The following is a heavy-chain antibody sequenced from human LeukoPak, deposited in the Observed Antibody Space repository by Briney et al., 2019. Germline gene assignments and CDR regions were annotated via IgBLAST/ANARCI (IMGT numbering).Heavy chain of an antibody. CDR3: ASEIKVGATPYYYYYGMDV. D-gene: IGHD1-26*01. Sequence: PGGSLRLSCAASGLTVSSNYMSWVRQAPGKGLEWVSVIYSGGSTYYADSVKGRFTISRDNSKNTLYLQMNSLRAEDTAVYYCASEIKVGATPYYYYYGMDVWGQGTTVTVSS. J-gene: IGHJ6*02. V-gene: IGHV3-66*02. CDR1: GLTVSSNY. CDR2: IYSGGST.